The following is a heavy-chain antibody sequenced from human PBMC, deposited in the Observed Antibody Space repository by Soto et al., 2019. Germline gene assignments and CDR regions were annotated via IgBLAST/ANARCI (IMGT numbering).Heavy chain of an antibody. CDR3: ARLGYSGYDFAFDI. J-gene: IGHJ3*02. CDR2: IYSGGNT. V-gene: IGHV3-53*01. D-gene: IGHD5-12*01. Sequence: PGGSLGLACAASGFTVRSKDVNWVRQAPGKGLEWVSVIYSGGNTYYADSVKGRFTISRDNSKNTLYLQMNSLRAEDTAVYYCARLGYSGYDFAFDIWGQGTMVTVSS. CDR1: GFTVRSKD.